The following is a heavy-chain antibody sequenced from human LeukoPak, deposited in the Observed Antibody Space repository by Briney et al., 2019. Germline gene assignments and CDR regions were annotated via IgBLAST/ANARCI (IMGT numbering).Heavy chain of an antibody. CDR3: ARQSTAAYSMNFNY. CDR1: GFTFSTYW. Sequence: GGSLRLSCAASGFTFSTYWMHWVRQAPGKGLVWVSRISSDGSNTNYADSVKGRFTISRDNAKNTLYLQMNSLRPEDTAVYYCARQSTAAYSMNFNYWGQGTLVTVSS. V-gene: IGHV3-74*01. J-gene: IGHJ4*02. CDR2: ISSDGSNT. D-gene: IGHD6-6*01.